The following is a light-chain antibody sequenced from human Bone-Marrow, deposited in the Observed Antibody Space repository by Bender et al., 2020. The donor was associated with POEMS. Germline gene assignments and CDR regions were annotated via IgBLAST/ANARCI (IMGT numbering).Light chain of an antibody. CDR1: RSDIGLYNH. CDR3: SSYGGTNKLL. Sequence: QSALSQPPSASGSPGQSVTISCTGTRSDIGLYNHVSWYQQHPGKAPKLILYEVTKRPSGVPDRFSGSKSSNTASLTVSGLQADDEADYHCSSYGGTNKLLFGGGTKLTVL. J-gene: IGLJ3*02. CDR2: EVT. V-gene: IGLV2-8*01.